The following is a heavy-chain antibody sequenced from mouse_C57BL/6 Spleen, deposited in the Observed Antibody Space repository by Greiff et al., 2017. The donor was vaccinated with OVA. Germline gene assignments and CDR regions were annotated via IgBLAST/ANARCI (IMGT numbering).Heavy chain of an antibody. CDR2: IDPNSGGT. D-gene: IGHD2-4*01. J-gene: IGHJ2*01. CDR3: ARAPIYYDYDELDY. V-gene: IGHV1-72*01. Sequence: QVQLQQPGAELVKPGASVKLSCKASGYTFTSYWMHWVKQRPGRGFEWIGRIDPNSGGTKYNEKFKSKATLTVDKPSSTAYMQLSSLTSEDSAVYYCARAPIYYDYDELDYWGQGTTLTVSS. CDR1: GYTFTSYW.